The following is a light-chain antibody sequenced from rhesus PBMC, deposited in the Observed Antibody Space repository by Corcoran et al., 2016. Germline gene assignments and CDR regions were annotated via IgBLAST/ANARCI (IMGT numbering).Light chain of an antibody. V-gene: IGKV1-32*05. J-gene: IGKJ3*01. CDR1: QGTSSY. Sequence: DIQMTQSPSSLSASVGDRVTTTCRARQGTSSYLNWYQQKPGNAPKLLLYAAKRLESGVPSRFSGSGSGTAFTLTIRGLQPEDFATYYCQRYSDTPFTFGPGTKLDIK. CDR2: AAK. CDR3: QRYSDTPFT.